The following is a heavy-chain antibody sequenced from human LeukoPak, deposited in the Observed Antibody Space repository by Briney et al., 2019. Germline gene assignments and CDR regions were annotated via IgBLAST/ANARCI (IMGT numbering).Heavy chain of an antibody. CDR1: GFTFDDHA. V-gene: IGHV3-9*01. Sequence: GGSLRLSCAASGFTFDDHAMHWVRQAPGKGLEWVSGISWNRGSIGYADSVKGRFTISRDNSKNTLYLQMNSLRAEDTAVYYCAKDTYNSGWYYFDCWGQGTLVTVSS. J-gene: IGHJ4*02. CDR3: AKDTYNSGWYYFDC. D-gene: IGHD6-19*01. CDR2: ISWNRGSI.